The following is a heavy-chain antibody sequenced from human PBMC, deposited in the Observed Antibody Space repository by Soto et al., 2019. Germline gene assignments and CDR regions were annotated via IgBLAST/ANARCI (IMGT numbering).Heavy chain of an antibody. CDR2: IIPIFGTA. CDR3: STSIVVVTAPPYGMDV. Sequence: GASVKVSCKASGGTFGSYAISWVRQAPGQGLEWMGGIIPIFGTANYAQKFQGRVTITADESTSTAYMELSSLRSEDTAVYYCSTSIVVVTAPPYGMDVWGQGTTVTAP. V-gene: IGHV1-69*13. CDR1: GGTFGSYA. D-gene: IGHD2-21*02. J-gene: IGHJ6*02.